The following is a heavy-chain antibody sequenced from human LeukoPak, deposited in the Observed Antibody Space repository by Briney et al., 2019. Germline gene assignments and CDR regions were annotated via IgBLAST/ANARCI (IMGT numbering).Heavy chain of an antibody. V-gene: IGHV4-61*08. D-gene: IGHD3-10*02. CDR3: ARHVRGARGGFDY. J-gene: IGHJ4*02. Sequence: SETLSLTCTVSGGSISSGGYYWSWIRQPPGKGLEWIGYIYYSGSTNYNPSLKSRVTISVDTSKNQFSLKLSSVTAADTAVYYCARHVRGARGGFDYWGQGTLVTVSS. CDR2: IYYSGST. CDR1: GGSISSGGYY.